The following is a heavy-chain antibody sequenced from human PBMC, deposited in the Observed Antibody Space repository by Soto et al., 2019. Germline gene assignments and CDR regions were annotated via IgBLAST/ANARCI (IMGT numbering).Heavy chain of an antibody. CDR1: GGSISSSSFH. CDR2: IYYSGST. V-gene: IGHV4-39*01. D-gene: IGHD6-13*01. CDR3: ARRERAAGTDWWFDP. J-gene: IGHJ5*02. Sequence: QLQLQESGPGLVKPSETLSLTCTVSGGSISSSSFHWGWIRQPPGKGLEWIGSIYYSGSTYYSPSLQSRVTXPXXXSXXQFSLKLSAVTAADTAVYYCARRERAAGTDWWFDPWGQGTLVTVSS.